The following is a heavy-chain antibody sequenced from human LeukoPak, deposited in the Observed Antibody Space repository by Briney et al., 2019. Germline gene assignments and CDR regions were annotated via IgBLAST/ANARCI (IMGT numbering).Heavy chain of an antibody. CDR2: INPNSGGT. Sequence: ASVKVSCKASGSTFTGFYVHWVRQAPGQGLEWMGWINPNSGGTNYAQKFQGRVTMTRDTSINTAYMDLSGLRSDDSAVYYCARVGYGGNSGYYFDYWGQGTLVTVSS. J-gene: IGHJ4*02. D-gene: IGHD4-17*01. CDR1: GSTFTGFY. V-gene: IGHV1-2*02. CDR3: ARVGYGGNSGYYFDY.